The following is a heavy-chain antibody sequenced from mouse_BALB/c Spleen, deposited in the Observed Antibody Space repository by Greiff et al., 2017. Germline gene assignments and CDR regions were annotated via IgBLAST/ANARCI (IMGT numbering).Heavy chain of an antibody. V-gene: IGHV5-6-5*01. CDR3: ARWGGSWFAY. CDR1: GFTFSSYA. J-gene: IGHJ3*01. Sequence: EVQVVESGGGLVKPGGSLKLSCAASGFTFSSYAMSWVRQTPEKRLEWVASISSGGSTYYPDSVKGRFTISRDNARNILYLQMSSLRSEDTAMYYCARWGGSWFAYWGQGTLVTVSA. CDR2: ISSGGST.